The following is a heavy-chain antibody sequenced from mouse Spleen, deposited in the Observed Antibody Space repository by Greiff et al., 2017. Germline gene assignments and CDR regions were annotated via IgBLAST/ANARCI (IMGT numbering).Heavy chain of an antibody. D-gene: IGHD2-5*01. Sequence: EVKLMESGGDLVKPGGSLKLSCAASGFTFSSYGMSWVRQTPDKRLEWVATISSGGSYTYYPDSVKGRFTISRDNAKNTLYLQMSSLKSEDTAMYYCARHPSYYSNYYFDYWGQGTTLTVSS. V-gene: IGHV5-6*01. CDR1: GFTFSSYG. CDR2: ISSGGSYT. CDR3: ARHPSYYSNYYFDY. J-gene: IGHJ2*01.